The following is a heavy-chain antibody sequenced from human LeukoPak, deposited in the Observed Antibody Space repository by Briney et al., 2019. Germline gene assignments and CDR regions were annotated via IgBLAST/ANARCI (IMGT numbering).Heavy chain of an antibody. J-gene: IGHJ4*02. CDR3: AKNDISGYYADF. V-gene: IGHV3-30*18. CDR2: ISKDVADK. Sequence: GGALRLSCAASGFYFNTYGMHWVPQAPGEGRGWGTDISKDVADKYYADSVRGRFTVSRDNSKKTVYLRMNSVRPEETGVSFCAKNDISGYYADFWGQGTLVIVSS. D-gene: IGHD3-22*01. CDR1: GFYFNTYG.